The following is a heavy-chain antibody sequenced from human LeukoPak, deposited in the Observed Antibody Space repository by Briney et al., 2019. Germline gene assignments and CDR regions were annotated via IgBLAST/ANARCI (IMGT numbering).Heavy chain of an antibody. CDR2: IYHSGSGST. V-gene: IGHV4-30-2*02. CDR3: ARRGGDYFAFDI. CDR1: GGSISSGGHS. J-gene: IGHJ3*02. Sequence: SETLSLTCTVSGGSISSGGHSWSWIRQPPGKGLEWIGYIYHSGSGSTYYNPSLKSRVTISIDKSKNQFSLILSSVTTADAAVYYCARRGGDYFAFDIWGQGTMVTISS. D-gene: IGHD4-17*01.